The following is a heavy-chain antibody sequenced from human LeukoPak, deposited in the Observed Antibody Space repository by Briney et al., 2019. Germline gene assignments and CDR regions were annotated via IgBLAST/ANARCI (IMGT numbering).Heavy chain of an antibody. CDR3: ARARVPYGAGSPEDY. D-gene: IGHD3-10*01. Sequence: ASVKVSCKASGYTSTTYDINWVRQATGQGLEWMGWMNPNSGNTGYAQKFQGRVTMTRNTSISTAHMELSSLRSEDTAVYYCARARVPYGAGSPEDYWGQGTLVTVSS. CDR2: MNPNSGNT. CDR1: GYTSTTYD. V-gene: IGHV1-8*01. J-gene: IGHJ4*02.